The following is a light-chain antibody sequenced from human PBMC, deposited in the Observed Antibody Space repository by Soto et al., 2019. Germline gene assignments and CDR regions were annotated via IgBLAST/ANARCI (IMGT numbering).Light chain of an antibody. CDR1: QSVISTY. CDR2: GAS. V-gene: IGKV3-20*01. CDR3: QHYGSSTRT. Sequence: EVVLTQSPGTLTLSPGERATLSCRASQSVISTYLAWYQQKPGQAPRLLIYGASSRDTGIPDRFSGSGSGTDFTLTINRLEPEDFAVYYCQHYGSSTRTFGQGTKVEIK. J-gene: IGKJ1*01.